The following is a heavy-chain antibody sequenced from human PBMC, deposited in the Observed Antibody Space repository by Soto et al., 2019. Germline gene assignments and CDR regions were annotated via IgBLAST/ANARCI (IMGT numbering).Heavy chain of an antibody. J-gene: IGHJ6*02. CDR2: FRSTAYGGTT. V-gene: IGHV3-49*04. CDR1: GFTFGDYA. Sequence: PGGSLRLSCTASGFTFGDYAMSCERQTPGKGLEWVEFFRSTAYGGTTEYAASVKGRFTISRDDSKSIAYLQMNSLKTEDTAVYYCTRVPDTDMVKLEKYYYYGMDVWGHGTTVTV. D-gene: IGHD5-18*01. CDR3: TRVPDTDMVKLEKYYYYGMDV.